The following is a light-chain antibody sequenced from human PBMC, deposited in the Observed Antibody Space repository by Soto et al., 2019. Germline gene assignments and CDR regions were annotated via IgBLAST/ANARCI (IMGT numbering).Light chain of an antibody. V-gene: IGKV1-5*03. CDR3: QQSNTYSS. CDR2: KAS. Sequence: DIQMTQSPPILSASVGDRVTMTCRASQSISSRLAWYQQKPGRAPKLLIYKASTLETAVPSRFSGSGSGTEFTLTISSLQPDDFATYYCQQSNTYSSFGPGTKVDMK. J-gene: IGKJ3*01. CDR1: QSISSR.